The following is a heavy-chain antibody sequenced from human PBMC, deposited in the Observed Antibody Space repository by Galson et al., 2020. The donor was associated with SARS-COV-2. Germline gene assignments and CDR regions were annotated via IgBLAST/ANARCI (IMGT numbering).Heavy chain of an antibody. CDR3: ARESRMRGSSGSCYY. V-gene: IGHV3-53*01. J-gene: IGHJ4*02. CDR2: IYSGDGT. Sequence: GESLKISCAASGFTVSSNYIHWVRQAPGKGLEWVSLIYSGDGTYYADTVKGRFTISSDNSKNTVYLQMNSLRAEDTAVYYCARESRMRGSSGSCYYWRQGTLSAVSS. CDR1: GFTVSSNY. D-gene: IGHD3-22*01.